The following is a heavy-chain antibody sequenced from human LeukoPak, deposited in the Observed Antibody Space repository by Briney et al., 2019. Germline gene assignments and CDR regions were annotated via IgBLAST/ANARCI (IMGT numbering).Heavy chain of an antibody. V-gene: IGHV1-2*02. CDR3: ARDRYIDY. Sequence: ASVKVSCKASGYTFTGYYMHWVRQAPGQGLEWMGWINPNSGGTNYAQKFQGRVTMTTDTSTRTAYMVLRSLRSDDTAVYYCARDRYIDYWGQGTLVTVSS. CDR2: INPNSGGT. J-gene: IGHJ4*02. CDR1: GYTFTGYY.